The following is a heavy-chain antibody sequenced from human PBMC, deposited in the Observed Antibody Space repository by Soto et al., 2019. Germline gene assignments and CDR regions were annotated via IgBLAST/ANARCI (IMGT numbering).Heavy chain of an antibody. J-gene: IGHJ3*02. V-gene: IGHV3-74*01. Sequence: EVQLVESGGGLVQPGGSLRLSCAASGFTSSSYWIHWVRQAPGKGLVWVSRISNDGSSTNYADSVKGRFTISRDNAKNTVYLQMISLRAEDTAVYYCARDTYYYDSSDHFSADAFDSWGQGTMVTVSS. CDR3: ARDTYYYDSSDHFSADAFDS. CDR1: GFTSSSYW. CDR2: ISNDGSST. D-gene: IGHD3-22*01.